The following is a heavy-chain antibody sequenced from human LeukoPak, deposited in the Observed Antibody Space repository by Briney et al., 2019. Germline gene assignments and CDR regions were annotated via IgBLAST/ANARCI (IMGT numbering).Heavy chain of an antibody. D-gene: IGHD5-12*01. J-gene: IGHJ4*02. CDR3: AKQGPIVATYFDY. CDR2: ISNSGDAT. CDR1: GFIFSNYA. V-gene: IGHV3-23*01. Sequence: GGSLRLSCAGSGFIFSNYAMSWVRQAPGQGLEWVSTISNSGDATFYADAVKGRFTISRDNSKNTLYLQMYSLRAEDTAIYYCAKQGPIVATYFDYWGQGTLVTVSS.